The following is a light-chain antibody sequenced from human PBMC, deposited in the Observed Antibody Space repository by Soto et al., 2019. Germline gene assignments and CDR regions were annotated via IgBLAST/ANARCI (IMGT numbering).Light chain of an antibody. CDR2: GAS. CDR1: QSVGSN. J-gene: IGKJ1*01. V-gene: IGKV3-15*01. CDR3: QQYNNWPPDRT. Sequence: EIVMTQSPATLSVSPGERATLSCRASQSVGSNLAWYQLKPGQAPRLLIYGASTRATGIPARFSGSGSGTALNLNMSSLQSEDIAIYFCQQYNNWPPDRTFGQGTKVEIK.